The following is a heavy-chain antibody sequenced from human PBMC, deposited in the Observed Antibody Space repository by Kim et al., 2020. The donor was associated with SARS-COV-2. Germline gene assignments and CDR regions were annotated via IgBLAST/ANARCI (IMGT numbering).Heavy chain of an antibody. Sequence: ADSVKGRFTVSRDNTKNTLYLRMNSLRAEDTAVYYCASPFTTGGWRAFDIWGQGTMVTVSS. D-gene: IGHD2-8*02. V-gene: IGHV3-53*01. J-gene: IGHJ3*02. CDR3: ASPFTTGGWRAFDI.